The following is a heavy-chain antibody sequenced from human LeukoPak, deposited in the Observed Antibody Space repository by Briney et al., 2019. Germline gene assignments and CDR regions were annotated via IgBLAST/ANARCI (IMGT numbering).Heavy chain of an antibody. Sequence: GASVKVSCKASGYTFTSYGISWVRQAPGQGLEWMGWISAYNGNTNYAQKLQGRVTMTTDTSTSTAYMELRSLRSDDTAVYYCARGFHLSVAGTRYYYGMDVWGRGTTVTVSS. CDR2: ISAYNGNT. D-gene: IGHD6-19*01. J-gene: IGHJ6*02. CDR1: GYTFTSYG. V-gene: IGHV1-18*01. CDR3: ARGFHLSVAGTRYYYGMDV.